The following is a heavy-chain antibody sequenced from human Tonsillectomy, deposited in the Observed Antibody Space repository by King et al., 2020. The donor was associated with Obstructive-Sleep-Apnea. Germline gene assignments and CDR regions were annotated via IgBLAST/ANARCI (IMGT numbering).Heavy chain of an antibody. Sequence: VQLVESGGGLVQPGGSLRLSCAASGFTFSSYSMNWVRQAPGRGLEWVSYISSSSSTIYYADSVKGRFTISRDNAKNSLYLQMNCLRAEDTAVYYCARDYSGSYGGFDYWGQGTLVTVSS. CDR2: ISSSSSTI. CDR1: GFTFSSYS. V-gene: IGHV3-48*01. CDR3: ARDYSGSYGGFDY. D-gene: IGHD1-26*01. J-gene: IGHJ4*02.